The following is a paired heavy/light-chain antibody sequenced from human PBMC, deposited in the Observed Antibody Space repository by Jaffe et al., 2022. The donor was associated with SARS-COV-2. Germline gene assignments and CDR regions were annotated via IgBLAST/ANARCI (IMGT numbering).Heavy chain of an antibody. CDR1: GFIFSTYA. V-gene: IGHV3-23*04. CDR2: VSGSGVST. Sequence: EVQLVESGGDLVQPGGSLRLSCTASGFIFSTYAMTWVRQAPGMGLEWVSAVSGSGVSTNYADSVKGRFTISRDNSKNTLYLQMNSLRAEDTAVYYCARETGSSGYCLDYWGQGTPVTVSP. CDR3: ARETGSSGYCLDY. D-gene: IGHD3-22*01. J-gene: IGHJ4*02.
Light chain of an antibody. V-gene: IGKV1-5*03. J-gene: IGKJ2*01. Sequence: DIQMTQSPSTLSASVGDRVTVTCRASQSINNWLAWYQQKPGKAPKLLIYKASSLVSGVPSRFSGSGSGTEFTLTISSLLPDDFATYYCQQYKSYSQTFGQGTKLEI. CDR2: KAS. CDR1: QSINNW. CDR3: QQYKSYSQT.